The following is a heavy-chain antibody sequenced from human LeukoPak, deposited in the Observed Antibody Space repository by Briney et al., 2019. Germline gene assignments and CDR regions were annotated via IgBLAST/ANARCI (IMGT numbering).Heavy chain of an antibody. CDR1: GFTFSDFY. CDR3: ASSGFWSGYPTHFDY. V-gene: IGHV3-11*04. D-gene: IGHD3-3*01. CDR2: INGGGSTI. Sequence: GGSLRLSCAASGFTFSDFYMTWIRQAPGKGLEWVSYINGGGSTIYYADSVKGRFTISRDNAKNSLYLQMNSLRDEDTAVYYCASSGFWSGYPTHFDYWGQGTLVTVSS. J-gene: IGHJ4*02.